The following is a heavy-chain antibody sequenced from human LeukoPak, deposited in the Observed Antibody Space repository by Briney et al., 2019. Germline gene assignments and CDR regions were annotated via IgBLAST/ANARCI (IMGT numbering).Heavy chain of an antibody. CDR2: ISTYNGNT. D-gene: IGHD6-19*01. CDR3: ARDGPFIAVAVIDY. Sequence: ASVKVSCKASGYTFTSYGLSWVRQAPGQGLEWMGWISTYNGNTHYAQKFQGRVTMTTDTSTSTAYMEVTSLRSDDTAVYYCARDGPFIAVAVIDYWGQGTLVTVSS. CDR1: GYTFTSYG. J-gene: IGHJ4*02. V-gene: IGHV1-18*01.